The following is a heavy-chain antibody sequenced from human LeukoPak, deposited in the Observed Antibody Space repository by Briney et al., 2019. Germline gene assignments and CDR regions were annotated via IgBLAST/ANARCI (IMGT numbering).Heavy chain of an antibody. CDR2: INPNSGGT. CDR1: GYTFTGYY. D-gene: IGHD6-13*01. V-gene: IGHV1-2*02. Sequence: ASVKVSCKASGYTFTGYYMHWVRQAPGQGLEWMGWINPNSGGTNYAQKFQGRVTVTRDASISTAYMELSRLRSDDTAVYYCARGPYSSSWYLGLYYFDYWGQGTLVTVSS. J-gene: IGHJ4*02. CDR3: ARGPYSSSWYLGLYYFDY.